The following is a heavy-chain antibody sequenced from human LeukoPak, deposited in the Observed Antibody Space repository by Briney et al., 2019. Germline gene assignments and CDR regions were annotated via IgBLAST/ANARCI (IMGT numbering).Heavy chain of an antibody. D-gene: IGHD6-19*01. CDR3: AREISSGSLEY. CDR1: GGSISNYY. J-gene: IGHJ4*02. Sequence: PSETLSLTCTVSGGSISNYYWNWIRQSPGKGLEWIGYILSSGSTHHNPSLTSRVSLSVDTSKNQFSLKLSSVTAADTAVYYCAREISSGSLEYWGQGTLVTVSS. V-gene: IGHV4-4*09. CDR2: ILSSGST.